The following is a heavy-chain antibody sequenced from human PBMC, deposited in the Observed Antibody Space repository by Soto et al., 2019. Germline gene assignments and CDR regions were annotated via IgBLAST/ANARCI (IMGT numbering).Heavy chain of an antibody. Sequence: LRLSCAASGFTFTDYAMTWVRQAPGKGLERVSSISGSASSTFYAGSVRGRFSISRDNSRNTVSLQMNSLRAEDTAVYYCAKASSTISPDYWGQGTQVTVSS. CDR1: GFTFTDYA. CDR2: ISGSASST. D-gene: IGHD5-12*01. CDR3: AKASSTISPDY. J-gene: IGHJ4*02. V-gene: IGHV3-23*01.